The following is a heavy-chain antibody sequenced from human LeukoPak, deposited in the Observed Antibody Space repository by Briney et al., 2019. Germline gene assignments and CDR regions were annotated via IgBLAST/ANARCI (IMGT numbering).Heavy chain of an antibody. J-gene: IGHJ4*02. Sequence: PGGSLRLSCAASRFTFSSYAMSWVRQAPGKGLEWVSAISGSGGSTYYADSVKGRFTISRDNSKNTLYLQMNSLRAEDTAVYYCATFLFGGSGSYTRVDYWGQGTLVTVSS. D-gene: IGHD3-10*01. CDR1: RFTFSSYA. CDR2: ISGSGGST. V-gene: IGHV3-23*01. CDR3: ATFLFGGSGSYTRVDY.